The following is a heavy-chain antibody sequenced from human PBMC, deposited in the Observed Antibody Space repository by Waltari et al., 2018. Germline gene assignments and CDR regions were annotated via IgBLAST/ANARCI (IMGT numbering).Heavy chain of an antibody. CDR2: SNQGETT. V-gene: IGHV4-34*01. J-gene: IGHJ6*02. D-gene: IGHD3-16*01. Sequence: QVQLQQWGAGLLKPSATLSLTCTVTGGTFTAFYWSWVRQPPGKGLEWIGDSNQGETTQYNPSLRGRVSISVDKSRNQFSLTLTSVTAADTAVYYCARGQGEGADVWAQGTAVTVS. CDR3: ARGQGEGADV. CDR1: GGTFTAFY.